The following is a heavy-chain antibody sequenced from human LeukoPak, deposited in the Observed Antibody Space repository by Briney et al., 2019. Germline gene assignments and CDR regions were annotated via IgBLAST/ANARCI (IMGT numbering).Heavy chain of an antibody. CDR3: ARDKGVVVTASTSYYYYYMDV. D-gene: IGHD2-21*02. J-gene: IGHJ6*03. CDR1: GFIFSNYE. V-gene: IGHV3-48*03. CDR2: ISTSGRNK. Sequence: GGSLRLSCEASGFIFSNYEMIWVRQAPGEGLEWISYISTSGRNKDYVDSVKGRFTISRDNAKNSLYLQMNSLRAEDTAVYYCARDKGVVVTASTSYYYYYMDVWSKGTTVTVSS.